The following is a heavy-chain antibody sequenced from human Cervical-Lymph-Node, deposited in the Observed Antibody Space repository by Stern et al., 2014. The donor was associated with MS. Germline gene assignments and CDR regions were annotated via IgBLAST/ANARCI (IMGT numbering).Heavy chain of an antibody. CDR3: ARDRSSSPRVFDS. D-gene: IGHD6-13*01. V-gene: IGHV4-59*01. CDR2: VYDTGST. Sequence: QLQLQESGPGLVKPSETLSLICTVSGGSISSYYWTWIRQPPGKGLEWIGYVYDTGSTDYNPSLKSRVTISVDSSKNQFSLKLTSVTAADTAVYYCARDRSSSPRVFDSWGQGTLVTVSS. CDR1: GGSISSYY. J-gene: IGHJ4*02.